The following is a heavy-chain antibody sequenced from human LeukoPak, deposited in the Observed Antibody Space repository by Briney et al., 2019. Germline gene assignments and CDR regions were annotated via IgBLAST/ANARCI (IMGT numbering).Heavy chain of an antibody. V-gene: IGHV1-69*06. CDR2: LIPIFGTA. D-gene: IGHD3-10*01. CDR1: GGTFSSYA. CDR3: ARDTPYGSGSYYRFGYFQH. J-gene: IGHJ1*01. Sequence: SVKVSCKASGGTFSSYAISWVRQAPGQGLEWMGGLIPIFGTANYAQKFQGRVTITADKSTSTAYMELSSLRSEDTAVYYCARDTPYGSGSYYRFGYFQHWGQGTLVTVSS.